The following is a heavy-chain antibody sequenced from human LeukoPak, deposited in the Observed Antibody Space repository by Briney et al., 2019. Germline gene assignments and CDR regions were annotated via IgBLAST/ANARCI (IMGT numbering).Heavy chain of an antibody. CDR3: ARDLLADYYYYMDV. Sequence: GGSLRLSCAASGFTFSSYDMHWVRQATGKGLEWVSAIGTDGDTFYPGSVKGRFTISRDNAKNTLYLQMNSLRAEDTAVYYCARDLLADYYYYMDVWGKGTTVTISS. V-gene: IGHV3-13*01. CDR2: IGTDGDT. J-gene: IGHJ6*03. CDR1: GFTFSSYD.